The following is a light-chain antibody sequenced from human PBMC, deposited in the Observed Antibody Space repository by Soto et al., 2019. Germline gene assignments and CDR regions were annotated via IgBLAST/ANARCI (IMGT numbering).Light chain of an antibody. J-gene: IGKJ4*01. V-gene: IGKV1-12*01. CDR3: QQADSFPLS. CDR2: AAS. Sequence: DIQMTQSPSSVSASVGDRVTITCRASQSIYKWLVWYQQKPGKAPKRLIYAASSLQSGVPSRFSGSGYGTDFTLTISSLQPEDFATYYCQQADSFPLSFGGGTKVDIK. CDR1: QSIYKW.